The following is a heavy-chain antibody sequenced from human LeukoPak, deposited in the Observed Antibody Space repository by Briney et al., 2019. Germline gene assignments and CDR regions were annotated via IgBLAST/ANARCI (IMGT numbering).Heavy chain of an antibody. CDR3: ARINLQGYRYCFDP. CDR1: GFSRRTREMC. J-gene: IGHJ5*02. CDR2: IDWDDEK. Sequence: SGPTLVNPAPTLTLTCNFSGFSRRTREMCVSWIRQPPGKALEWLTRIDWDDEKYYSTSLKTRLTISKDTSNTQVVLTMANMDPVDTATYYCARINLQGYRYCFDPWGQGTLVTVSS. V-gene: IGHV2-70*11. D-gene: IGHD5-18*01.